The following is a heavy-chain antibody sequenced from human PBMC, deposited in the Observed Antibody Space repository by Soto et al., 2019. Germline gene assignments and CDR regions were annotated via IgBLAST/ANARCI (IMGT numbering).Heavy chain of an antibody. V-gene: IGHV3-33*01. J-gene: IGHJ4*02. D-gene: IGHD1-1*01. CDR3: AGVEGRGIAYLDY. Sequence: QVQLVESGGGVVQPGRSLRLSCAASGFTFSNYGMHWVRQAPGKGLEWVAVIWYDGSNKYYSDSVKGRFTISRDNCKNALYLQMNSRGAEDTAVYCCAGVEGRGIAYLDYWGQRTLVSVSS. CDR1: GFTFSNYG. CDR2: IWYDGSNK.